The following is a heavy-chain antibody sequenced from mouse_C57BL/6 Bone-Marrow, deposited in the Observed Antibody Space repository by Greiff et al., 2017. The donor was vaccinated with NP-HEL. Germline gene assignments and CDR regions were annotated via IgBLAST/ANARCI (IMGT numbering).Heavy chain of an antibody. CDR1: GYTFTSYW. CDR2: INPSNGGP. Sequence: VQLQQPGTELVKPGASVKLSCKASGYTFTSYWMHWVKQRPGQGLEWIGNINPSNGGPNYNEKFQSKATLTFDKSSSTAYMQLSSLTSEDSAVYYCAMRGYGNYEWYFDGWGTGTTVTVSS. J-gene: IGHJ1*03. D-gene: IGHD2-1*01. CDR3: AMRGYGNYEWYFDG. V-gene: IGHV1-53*01.